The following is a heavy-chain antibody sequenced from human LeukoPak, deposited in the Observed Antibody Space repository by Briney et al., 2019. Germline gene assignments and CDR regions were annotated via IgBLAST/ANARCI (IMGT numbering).Heavy chain of an antibody. J-gene: IGHJ6*03. CDR3: ATGAQYGLWGVPYFYYMHV. V-gene: IGHV1-2*02. CDR1: RYPFTGYY. Sequence: ASVKVSCQASRYPFTGYYVHWVRRAPGHGLGWMGWINPRNVDTHTAQKFQGRGSMTRHTSITTAYMELSSLTSDDTAVYYCATGAQYGLWGVPYFYYMHVWGTGTTVTVSS. D-gene: IGHD3-10*01. CDR2: INPRNVDT.